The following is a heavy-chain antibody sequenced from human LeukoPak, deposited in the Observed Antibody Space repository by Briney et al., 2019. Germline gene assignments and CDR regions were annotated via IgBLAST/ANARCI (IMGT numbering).Heavy chain of an antibody. J-gene: IGHJ3*02. CDR1: GFTFSSYE. CDR2: ISSSGNTI. D-gene: IGHD7-27*01. Sequence: SLRLSCAASGFTFSSYEMNWVRQAPGKGLGWVSFISSSGNTIYYADSVKGRFIISRDNAKNSLYLQMNSLRTEDTAIYYCARERPGEDTFDIWGQGTMVTVS. V-gene: IGHV3-48*03. CDR3: ARERPGEDTFDI.